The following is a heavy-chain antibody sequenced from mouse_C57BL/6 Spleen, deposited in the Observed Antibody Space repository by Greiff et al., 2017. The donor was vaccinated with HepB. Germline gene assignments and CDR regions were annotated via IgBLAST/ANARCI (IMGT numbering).Heavy chain of an antibody. CDR3: ARSTLYYYGSSYAMDY. CDR2: INPNNGGT. J-gene: IGHJ4*01. D-gene: IGHD1-1*01. V-gene: IGHV1-18*01. Sequence: VQLQQSGPELVKPGASVKIPCKASGYTFTDYNMDWVKQSHGKSLEWIGDINPNNGGTIYNQKFKGKATLTVDKSSSTAYMELRSLTSEDTAVYYCARSTLYYYGSSYAMDYWGQGTSVTVSS. CDR1: GYTFTDYN.